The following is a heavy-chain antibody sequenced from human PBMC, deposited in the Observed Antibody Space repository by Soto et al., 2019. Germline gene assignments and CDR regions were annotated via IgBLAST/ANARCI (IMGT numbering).Heavy chain of an antibody. CDR3: ARITVTTRWDLRYFFDY. Sequence: QVTLKESGPVLLKPTETLTLTCTVSGFSLSNATMGVSWIRQPPGQALEWLAHIFSNEEKSYSTSLKCRLTISKDTSKSQVGLTMTNMDPVDTATYYCARITVTTRWDLRYFFDYWGQGTLVTVSS. J-gene: IGHJ4*02. CDR2: IFSNEEK. V-gene: IGHV2-26*01. CDR1: GFSLSNATMG. D-gene: IGHD4-17*01.